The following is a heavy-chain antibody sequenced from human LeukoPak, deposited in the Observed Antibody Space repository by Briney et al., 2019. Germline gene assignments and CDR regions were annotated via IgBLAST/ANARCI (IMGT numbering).Heavy chain of an antibody. J-gene: IGHJ4*02. V-gene: IGHV3-23*01. Sequence: GGSLRLSCAASGLTFSSYAMSWVRQAPGKGLEWVSAISGSGGSTDYADSVKGRFTISGDNSKNTLYLQMNSLRAEDTAVYYCARCGGGSCYRGNFDYWGQGTLVTVSS. D-gene: IGHD2-15*01. CDR2: ISGSGGST. CDR3: ARCGGGSCYRGNFDY. CDR1: GLTFSSYA.